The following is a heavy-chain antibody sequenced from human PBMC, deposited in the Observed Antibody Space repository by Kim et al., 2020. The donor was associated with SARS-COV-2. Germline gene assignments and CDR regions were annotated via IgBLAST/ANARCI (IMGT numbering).Heavy chain of an antibody. CDR1: GDSIGSYY. V-gene: IGHV4-59*01. CDR2: LYFTGST. J-gene: IGHJ4*02. Sequence: SETLSLTCTVSGDSIGSYYWSWIRQSPGKGLEWIGYLYFTGSTSYNPSLKSRLTLSMDTSKNQFSLKLTSVTAADTAVYYCARAPLRLGDLSFAYFFDYWGQGTLVPVSS. CDR3: ARAPLRLGDLSFAYFFDY. D-gene: IGHD3-16*02.